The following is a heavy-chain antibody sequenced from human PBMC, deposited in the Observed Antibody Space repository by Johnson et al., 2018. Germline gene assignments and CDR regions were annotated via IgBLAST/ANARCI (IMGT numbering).Heavy chain of an antibody. CDR1: GYTFTSYD. CDR3: ASATGITGTMTCYWYFDP. CDR2: MNPNSGNT. Sequence: QVQLVQSGAEVKKPGASVKVSCKASGYTFTSYDINWVRQATGQGLEWMGWMNPNSGNTGYAQKFQGRVTMTRNTSISTAYMELISLRSEDTAVYYCASATGITGTMTCYWYFDPWGRGTLVTVSS. D-gene: IGHD1-20*01. J-gene: IGHJ2*01. V-gene: IGHV1-8*01.